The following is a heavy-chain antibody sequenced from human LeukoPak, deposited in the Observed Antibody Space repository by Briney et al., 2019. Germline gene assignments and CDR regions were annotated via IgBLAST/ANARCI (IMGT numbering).Heavy chain of an antibody. Sequence: GGSLRLSCEASGFTFSDYYMNWIRQAPRKGLEWVSYISSSSSYTNYADSVKGRFTISRDNPKNSLYLQMNSLRAEDTAVYYCARHDSGSFSDAFDIWGQGTMVTVSS. J-gene: IGHJ3*02. CDR1: GFTFSDYY. V-gene: IGHV3-11*06. CDR2: ISSSSSYT. D-gene: IGHD1-26*01. CDR3: ARHDSGSFSDAFDI.